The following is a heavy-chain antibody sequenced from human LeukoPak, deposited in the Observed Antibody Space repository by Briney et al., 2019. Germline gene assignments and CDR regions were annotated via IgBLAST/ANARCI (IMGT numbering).Heavy chain of an antibody. CDR1: GYTFTGYY. D-gene: IGHD1-26*01. CDR3: ASSYSGTSGVYAFDI. J-gene: IGHJ3*02. V-gene: IGHV1-2*02. CDR2: INPNSGGT. Sequence: ASVKVSCKASGYTFTGYYMHWVRQAPGQGLEWTGWINPNSGGTNYAQKFQGRVTMTRDTSISTAYMELSRLRSDDTAVYYCASSYSGTSGVYAFDIWGQGTMVTVSS.